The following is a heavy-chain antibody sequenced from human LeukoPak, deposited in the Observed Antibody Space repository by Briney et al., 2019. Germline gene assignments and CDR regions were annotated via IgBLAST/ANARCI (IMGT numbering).Heavy chain of an antibody. CDR2: IIPIFGTA. Sequence: SVKVSCKASGGTFSSYAISWVRRAPGQGLEWMGGIIPIFGTANYAQKFQGRVTITADESTSTAYMELSGLRSEDTAVYYCARDPEAQYYDFWSGYFDYWGQGTLVTVSS. CDR3: ARDPEAQYYDFWSGYFDY. D-gene: IGHD3-3*01. J-gene: IGHJ4*02. CDR1: GGTFSSYA. V-gene: IGHV1-69*13.